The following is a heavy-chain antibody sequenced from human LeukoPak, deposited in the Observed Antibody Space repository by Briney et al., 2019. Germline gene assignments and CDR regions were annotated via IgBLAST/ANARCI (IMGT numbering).Heavy chain of an antibody. D-gene: IGHD6-19*01. CDR3: ARGWAPSSGFDY. V-gene: IGHV1-69*05. Sequence: SVRVSCKASGGTFSSNGVSWVRQAPGQGLQWMGRIIPRFGTTNYAQKFQGRVTITTDESTTTVYMELSSLRSEDTAVYFCARGWAPSSGFDYWGQGTLVTVSS. CDR1: GGTFSSNG. J-gene: IGHJ4*02. CDR2: IIPRFGTT.